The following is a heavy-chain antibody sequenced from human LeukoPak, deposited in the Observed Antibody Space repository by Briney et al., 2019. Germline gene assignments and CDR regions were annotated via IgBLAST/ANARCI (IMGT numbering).Heavy chain of an antibody. CDR3: AREPTVTLGFDY. CDR2: INPSGGST. J-gene: IGHJ4*02. CDR1: GYTFTSYY. Sequence: ASVKVSCKASGYTFTSYYMHWVRQAPGQGLEWMGIINPSGGSTSYAQKFQGRVTMTTDTSTSTAYMELRSLRSDDTAVYYCAREPTVTLGFDYWGQGTLVTVSS. V-gene: IGHV1-46*01. D-gene: IGHD4-17*01.